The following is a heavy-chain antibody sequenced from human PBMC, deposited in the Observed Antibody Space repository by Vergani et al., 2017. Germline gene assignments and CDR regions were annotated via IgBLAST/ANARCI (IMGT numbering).Heavy chain of an antibody. CDR1: GFTFSSYA. J-gene: IGHJ4*02. Sequence: EVQLLESGGGLVQPGGSLRLSCAASGFTFSSYAMSWVRQAPGKGLEWVGRIKSKTDGGTTDYAAPVKGRFTISRDDSKNTLYLQMNSLKTEDTAVYYCTTELSTATQDYWGQGTLVTVSS. CDR2: IKSKTDGGTT. CDR3: TTELSTATQDY. V-gene: IGHV3-15*01. D-gene: IGHD2-15*01.